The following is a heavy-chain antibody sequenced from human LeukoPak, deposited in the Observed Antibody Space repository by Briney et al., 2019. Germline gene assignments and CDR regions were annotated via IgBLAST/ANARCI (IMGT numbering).Heavy chain of an antibody. Sequence: SVKVSCKASGGTFSSYAISWVRQAPGQGLEWMGRIIPILGIANYAQKFQGRVTITADKSTSTAYMELSSLRSEDTAVYYCARERYCSSTSCYRGWFDPWGQGTLVTVSS. CDR2: IIPILGIA. CDR3: ARERYCSSTSCYRGWFDP. V-gene: IGHV1-69*04. D-gene: IGHD2-2*01. CDR1: GGTFSSYA. J-gene: IGHJ5*02.